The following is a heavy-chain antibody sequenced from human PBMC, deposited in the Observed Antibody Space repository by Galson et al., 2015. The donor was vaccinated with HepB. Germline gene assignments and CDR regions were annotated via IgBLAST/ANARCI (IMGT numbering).Heavy chain of an antibody. Sequence: SVKVSCKDSGYIFTRFGINWVRQAPGQGLEWMGWININTGKPTYAQGFTGRFVFSLDTSVSTAYLQISSLKAEDTAVYYCARDYYDGSSDYWGQGTLVTVSS. V-gene: IGHV7-4-1*02. D-gene: IGHD3-22*01. CDR1: GYIFTRFG. CDR2: ININTGKP. CDR3: ARDYYDGSSDY. J-gene: IGHJ4*02.